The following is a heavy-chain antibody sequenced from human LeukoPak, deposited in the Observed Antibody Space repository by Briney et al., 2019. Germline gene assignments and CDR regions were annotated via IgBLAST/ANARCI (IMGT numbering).Heavy chain of an antibody. J-gene: IGHJ4*02. CDR3: AEGGYYGSSGDFDY. V-gene: IGHV3-7*01. CDR2: IKRDGSEK. D-gene: IGHD1-26*01. Sequence: GGSLRLYCAASGFTLLSYGMDWVRQAPGKGLEGVAKIKRDGSEKSYVDTVKGRFAISGDNAKHSLYIQMNSLGVEDTAVYYCAEGGYYGSSGDFDYWGQGNLVTVSS. CDR1: GFTLLSYG.